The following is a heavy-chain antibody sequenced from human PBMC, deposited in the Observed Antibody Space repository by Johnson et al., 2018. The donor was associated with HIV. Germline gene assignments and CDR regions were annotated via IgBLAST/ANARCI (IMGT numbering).Heavy chain of an antibody. Sequence: QVQLVESGGGVVQPGRSLRLSCAASGFTFSSYAMHWVRQAPGKGLEWVAVISYDGSNKYYADSVKGRFTISRDNSNNTLYLQMNSLRAEDTAVYYCARGGSGWYFAFDIWGQGTMVTVSS. CDR2: ISYDGSNK. D-gene: IGHD6-19*01. J-gene: IGHJ3*02. V-gene: IGHV3-30-3*01. CDR3: ARGGSGWYFAFDI. CDR1: GFTFSSYA.